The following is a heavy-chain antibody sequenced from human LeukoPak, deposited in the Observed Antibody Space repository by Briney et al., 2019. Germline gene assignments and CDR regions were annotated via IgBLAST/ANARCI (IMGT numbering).Heavy chain of an antibody. CDR2: LYSGGST. D-gene: IGHD6-19*01. CDR1: GFSVSSNY. Sequence: GGSLRLSCAASGFSVSSNYMSWVRQAPGKGLEWVSILYSGGSTYYADYVKGRFTISRDTSKSTLYLQMNSLRPEDTAKYYCATSSAWSHFDHWGQGTLVSVSS. J-gene: IGHJ4*02. CDR3: ATSSAWSHFDH. V-gene: IGHV3-53*01.